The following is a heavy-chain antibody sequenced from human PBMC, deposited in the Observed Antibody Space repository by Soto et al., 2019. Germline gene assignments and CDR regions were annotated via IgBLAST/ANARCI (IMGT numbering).Heavy chain of an antibody. D-gene: IGHD6-13*01. Sequence: GASVKVSCKASGYTFTSYYMHCVLQAPGQGLEWMGIINPSGGSTSYAQKFQGRVTMTRDTSTSTVYMELSSLRSEDTAVYYCALIAAAGKRFDYWGQGTLVTVSS. J-gene: IGHJ4*02. CDR1: GYTFTSYY. V-gene: IGHV1-46*01. CDR2: INPSGGST. CDR3: ALIAAAGKRFDY.